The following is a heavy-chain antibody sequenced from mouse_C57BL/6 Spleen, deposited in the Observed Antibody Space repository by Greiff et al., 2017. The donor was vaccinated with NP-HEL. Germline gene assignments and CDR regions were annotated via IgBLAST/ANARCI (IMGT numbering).Heavy chain of an antibody. J-gene: IGHJ2*01. CDR2: IHPNSGST. V-gene: IGHV1-64*01. D-gene: IGHD4-1*01. CDR1: GYTFTSYW. CDR3: ARSAPTGFDY. Sequence: QVHVKQPGAELVKPGASVKLSCKASGYTFTSYWMHWVKQRPGQGLEWIGMIHPNSGSTNYNEKFKSKATLTVDESSSTAYMQLSSLTSEDSAVYYCARSAPTGFDYWGQGTTLTVSS.